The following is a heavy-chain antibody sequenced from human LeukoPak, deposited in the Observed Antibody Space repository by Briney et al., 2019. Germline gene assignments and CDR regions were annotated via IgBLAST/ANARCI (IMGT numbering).Heavy chain of an antibody. CDR1: GGSISSGGYY. J-gene: IGHJ4*02. CDR2: IYHSGST. V-gene: IGHV4-30-2*01. D-gene: IGHD3-10*01. CDR3: ARINTSGAG. Sequence: SEALSLTCTVSGGSISSGGYYWSWIRQPPGKGLEWIGYIYHSGSTYYNPSLKSRVTISVDRSKNQFSLKLSSVTAADTAVYYCARINTSGAGWGQGTLVTVSS.